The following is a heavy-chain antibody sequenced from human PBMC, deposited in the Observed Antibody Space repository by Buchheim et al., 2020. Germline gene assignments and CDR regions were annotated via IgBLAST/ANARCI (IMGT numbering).Heavy chain of an antibody. V-gene: IGHV4-4*02. Sequence: QVQLQESGPGLVKPSGTLSLTCAVSGGAISTTNWWIWVRQPPGKGLEWIGQIYHSGSTTYNASLKSRVTISLDKSKNPFPLTLSSVTAADTAMYYCARDKRFGGSTVGFDCWGQGT. D-gene: IGHD4-23*01. CDR1: GGAISTTNW. CDR3: ARDKRFGGSTVGFDC. J-gene: IGHJ4*02. CDR2: IYHSGST.